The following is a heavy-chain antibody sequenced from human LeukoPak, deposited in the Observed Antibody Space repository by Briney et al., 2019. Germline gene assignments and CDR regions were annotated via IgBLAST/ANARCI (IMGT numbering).Heavy chain of an antibody. V-gene: IGHV1-18*01. CDR1: GYPFTSYG. J-gene: IGHJ4*02. D-gene: IGHD4-17*01. CDR2: ISVYNGNT. CDR3: ARAHHSLAGDLYYFDY. Sequence: VSVKVSCKASGYPFTSYGVTWVRQAPGQGLEWMGWISVYNGNTKSAQKLQGRVTMTTDTSTSTAYMELRSLRSDDTAVYYCARAHHSLAGDLYYFDYWGQGTLVTVSS.